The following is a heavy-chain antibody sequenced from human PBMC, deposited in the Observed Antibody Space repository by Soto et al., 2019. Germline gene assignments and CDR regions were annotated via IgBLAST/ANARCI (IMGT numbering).Heavy chain of an antibody. V-gene: IGHV4-31*03. CDR1: GGSISSGDYY. CDR3: ARLCIAAAASYYYYMDV. J-gene: IGHJ6*03. CDR2: IYYSGNT. Sequence: SETLSLTCTVSGGSISSGDYYWSWIRQHPGKGLEWIGYIYYSGNTYYNPSLKSRVTISVDTSKNQFSLKLSSVTAADTAVYYCARLCIAAAASYYYYMDVWGKGTTVTVSS. D-gene: IGHD6-13*01.